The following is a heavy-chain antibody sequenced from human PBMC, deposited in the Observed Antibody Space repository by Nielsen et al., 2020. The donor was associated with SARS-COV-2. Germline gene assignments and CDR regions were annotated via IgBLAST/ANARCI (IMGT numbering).Heavy chain of an antibody. D-gene: IGHD3-22*01. CDR2: IYYSGST. Sequence: SETLSLTCTVSGGSISSGGYYWSWIRQHPGKGLEWIGYIYYSGSTYYNPSLKSRVTISVDTSKKQFSLKLSSVTAADTAVYYCARAPITMIVVVNAFDIWGQGTMVTVSS. V-gene: IGHV4-31*03. CDR1: GGSISSGGYY. CDR3: ARAPITMIVVVNAFDI. J-gene: IGHJ3*02.